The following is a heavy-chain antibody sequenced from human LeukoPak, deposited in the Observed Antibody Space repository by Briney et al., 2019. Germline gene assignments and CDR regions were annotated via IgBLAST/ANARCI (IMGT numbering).Heavy chain of an antibody. CDR1: GGSVNSYY. V-gene: IGHV4-59*08. CDR2: LYYSGTT. Sequence: SETLSLTCTVSGGSVNSYYWSWIRQPPGKGLEGIGYLYYSGTTNYNTSLNSLVTTSEDTTKNHFFHRLMAVTAADTALYYCARGSYYYDSSGYYAFDIWGQGTMVTVSS. J-gene: IGHJ3*02. CDR3: ARGSYYYDSSGYYAFDI. D-gene: IGHD3-22*01.